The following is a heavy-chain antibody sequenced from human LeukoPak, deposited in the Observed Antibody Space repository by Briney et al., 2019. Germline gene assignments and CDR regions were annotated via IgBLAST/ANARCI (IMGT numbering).Heavy chain of an antibody. CDR2: ISGSSDST. D-gene: IGHD3-10*01. CDR3: ARVTMVRGVYFDY. V-gene: IGHV3-23*01. CDR1: GFTFSSYA. J-gene: IGHJ4*02. Sequence: GGSLRLSCAASGFTFSSYAMSWVRQAPGKGLEWVSAISGSSDSTYYADSVKGRFTISGDNSKNTLYLQMNSLRAEDTAVYYCARVTMVRGVYFDYWGQGTLVTVAS.